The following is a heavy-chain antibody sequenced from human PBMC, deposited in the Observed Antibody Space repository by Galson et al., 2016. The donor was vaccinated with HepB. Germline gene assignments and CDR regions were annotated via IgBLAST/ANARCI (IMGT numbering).Heavy chain of an antibody. J-gene: IGHJ5*02. V-gene: IGHV1-69*06. CDR2: ITPNFGTT. CDR1: GGSFSSDS. Sequence: SVKVSCKASGGSFSSDSIAWVRQAPGQGLEWMGAITPNFGTTNYEQKFQGRVTINADTSTSTGYMELSSLTAEDTAMYYCARQWLPARGWFDPWGQGTLVTVSS. CDR3: ARQWLPARGWFDP. D-gene: IGHD6-19*01.